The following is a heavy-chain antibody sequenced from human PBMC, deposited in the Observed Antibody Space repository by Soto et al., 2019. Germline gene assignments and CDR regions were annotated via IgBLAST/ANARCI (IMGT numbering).Heavy chain of an antibody. CDR1: GGSFSGYY. CDR3: ARGPTGYSSSWYTY. Sequence: QVQLQQWGAGLLKPSETLSLTCAVYGGSFSGYYWSWIRQPPGKGLEWIGEINHSGSTNYNPSLKSRVTISVDTSKNQFSLKLSSVTAADTAVYYCARGPTGYSSSWYTYWGQGTLVTVSS. V-gene: IGHV4-34*01. J-gene: IGHJ4*02. CDR2: INHSGST. D-gene: IGHD6-13*01.